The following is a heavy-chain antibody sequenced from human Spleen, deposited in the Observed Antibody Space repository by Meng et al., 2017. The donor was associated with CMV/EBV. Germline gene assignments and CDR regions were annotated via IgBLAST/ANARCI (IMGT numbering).Heavy chain of an antibody. CDR1: GYTFTGYY. V-gene: IGHV1-2*02. Sequence: ASVKVSCRASGYTFTGYYMHWVRQAPGQGLEWMGWINPNSGGTVYEQKFQGRVTMTRDTSISTAYMELSRLRSDDTAVYYCARGGTQIDIVTVPGILRNNNGMDVWGQGTTVTVSS. D-gene: IGHD1/OR15-1a*01. CDR2: INPNSGGT. CDR3: ARGGTQIDIVTVPGILRNNNGMDV. J-gene: IGHJ6*02.